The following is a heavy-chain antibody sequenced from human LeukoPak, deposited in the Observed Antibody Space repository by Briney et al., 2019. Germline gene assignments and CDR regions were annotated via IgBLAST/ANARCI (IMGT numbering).Heavy chain of an antibody. V-gene: IGHV1-8*03. D-gene: IGHD2-2*01. J-gene: IGHJ5*02. CDR2: MNPNSGNT. CDR3: ARKRGRYCSSTSCYSVHGNWFDP. CDR1: GYTFTSYD. Sequence: ASVKVSCKASGYTFTSYDINWVRQATGQGLEWMGWMNPNSGNTGYAQKFQGRVTITADESTSTAYMELSSLRSEDTAVYYCARKRGRYCSSTSCYSVHGNWFDPWGQGTLVTVSS.